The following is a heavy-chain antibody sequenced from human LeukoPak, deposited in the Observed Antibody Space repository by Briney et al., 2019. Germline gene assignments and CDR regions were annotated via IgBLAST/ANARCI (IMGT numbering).Heavy chain of an antibody. Sequence: GGSLRLSCAASGFTFSSYKMIWVRQAPGKGLEWVSSISSSSSYIYYADSVKGRFTISRDNAKNSLYLQMNSLRAEDTAVYYCARGSKSLMVDWLLWGGYYYYYMDVWGKGTTVTISS. CDR1: GFTFSSYK. V-gene: IGHV3-21*06. D-gene: IGHD3-9*01. CDR3: ARGSKSLMVDWLLWGGYYYYYMDV. J-gene: IGHJ6*03. CDR2: ISSSSSYI.